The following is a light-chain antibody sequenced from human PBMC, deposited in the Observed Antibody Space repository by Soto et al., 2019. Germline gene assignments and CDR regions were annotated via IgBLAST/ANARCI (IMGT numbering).Light chain of an antibody. CDR1: NIGSKS. Sequence: SYELTQPPSVSVAPGKTARITCGGNNIGSKSVHWYQQKPGQAPVLVIYYDSDRPSGIPERFSGSNSGNTATLTISRVEAGDEADYYCQVWDSSSDHPFVVVGGGTKVTVL. CDR3: QVWDSSSDHPFVV. J-gene: IGLJ2*01. V-gene: IGLV3-21*04. CDR2: YDS.